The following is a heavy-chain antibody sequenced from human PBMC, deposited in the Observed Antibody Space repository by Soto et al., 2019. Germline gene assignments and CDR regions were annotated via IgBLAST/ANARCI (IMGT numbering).Heavy chain of an antibody. CDR3: AHRPRGYSYHFEF. J-gene: IGHJ4*02. CDR2: IYWDDDE. Sequence: QITLKESGPTLVKPTQTLTLTCTFSGFSRSTRGVGVGWIRQPPGKALEWLALIYWDDDEGYSPSLKSRLTSSQDTSKTQVVLTLTNMHPVDTAPYYCAHRPRGYSYHFEFWGQGTLVTGSS. V-gene: IGHV2-5*02. CDR1: GFSRSTRGVG. D-gene: IGHD5-18*01.